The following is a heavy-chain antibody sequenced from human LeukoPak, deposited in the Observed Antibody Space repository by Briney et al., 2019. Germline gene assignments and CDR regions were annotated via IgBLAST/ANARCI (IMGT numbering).Heavy chain of an antibody. D-gene: IGHD2-2*01. CDR2: ISGSGGNT. Sequence: TGGSLRLSCAASGFIFSSYGVSWVRQAPGKGLEWVSGISGSGGNTYSADSVKGRFTISRDNSKNTLYLQMNSLRAEDTAVYYCLGYCSRTSCYGWGNDYWGQGTLVTVSS. V-gene: IGHV3-23*01. CDR3: LGYCSRTSCYGWGNDY. CDR1: GFIFSSYG. J-gene: IGHJ4*02.